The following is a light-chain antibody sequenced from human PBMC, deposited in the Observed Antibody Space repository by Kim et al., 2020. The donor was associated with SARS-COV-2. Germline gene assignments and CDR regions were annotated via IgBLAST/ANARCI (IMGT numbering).Light chain of an antibody. CDR3: QTWGTGIVA. CDR1: SGHSSYA. Sequence: QLVLTQSPSASASLGASVKLTCTLSSGHSSYAIAWHQQPPEKGPRYLMKLNSDGSHNKGDGIPDRFSGSSSGAERYLTISSLQSEDEADYYCQTWGTGIVAFGGGTQLTVL. CDR2: LNSDGSH. J-gene: IGLJ2*01. V-gene: IGLV4-69*01.